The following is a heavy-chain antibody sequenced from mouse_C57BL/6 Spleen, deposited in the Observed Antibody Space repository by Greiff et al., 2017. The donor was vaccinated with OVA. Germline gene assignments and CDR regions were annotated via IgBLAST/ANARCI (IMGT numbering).Heavy chain of an antibody. J-gene: IGHJ2*01. CDR2: ISSGSSTI. V-gene: IGHV5-17*01. CDR1: GFTFSDYG. D-gene: IGHD2-1*01. CDR3: ARNRDYGNYFDY. Sequence: EVMLVESGGGLVKPGGSLKLSCAASGFTFSDYGMHWVRQAPEKGLEWVAYISSGSSTIYYADTVKGRFTISRDNAKNTLFLQMTSLRSEDTAMYYCARNRDYGNYFDYWGQGTTLTVSS.